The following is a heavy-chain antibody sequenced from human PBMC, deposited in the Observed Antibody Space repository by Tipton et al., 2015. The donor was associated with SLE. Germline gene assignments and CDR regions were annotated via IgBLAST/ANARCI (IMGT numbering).Heavy chain of an antibody. CDR2: VYYTGNT. V-gene: IGHV4-39*07. J-gene: IGHJ4*02. CDR3: AREEEVFDY. Sequence: TLSLTCIVSGDSISSSSYYWGWIRQPPGKGLEWVGTVYYTGNTFYNPSLKSRVTISVDTSKNQFSLNLSSVTAADTAVYYCAREEEVFDYWGQGTLVTVSS. CDR1: GDSISSSSYY.